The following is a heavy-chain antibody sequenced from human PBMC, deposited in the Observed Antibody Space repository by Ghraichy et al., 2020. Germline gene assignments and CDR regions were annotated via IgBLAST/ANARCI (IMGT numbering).Heavy chain of an antibody. CDR3: ARVYGDNVGYYYYGMDV. J-gene: IGHJ6*02. Sequence: TLSLTCTVSGGSISSYYWSWIRQPPGKGLEWIGYIYYSGSTNYNPSLKSRVTISVDTSKNQFSLKLSSVTAADTAMYYCARVYGDNVGYYYYGMDVWGQGTTVTVSS. CDR2: IYYSGST. V-gene: IGHV4-59*01. CDR1: GGSISSYY. D-gene: IGHD4-17*01.